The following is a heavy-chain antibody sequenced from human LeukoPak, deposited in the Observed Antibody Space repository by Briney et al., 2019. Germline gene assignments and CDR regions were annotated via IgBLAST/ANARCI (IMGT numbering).Heavy chain of an antibody. CDR3: ARSYCGGDCYSGDVDY. Sequence: SVKVSCKASGGTFSSYAISWVRQAPGQGLEWMGGIIPIFGTANYAQKFQGRVTITADESTSTAYMELSSLRSEDTAVYYCARSYCGGDCYSGDVDYWGQGTLVTVSS. CDR1: GGTFSSYA. V-gene: IGHV1-69*13. J-gene: IGHJ4*02. D-gene: IGHD2-21*02. CDR2: IIPIFGTA.